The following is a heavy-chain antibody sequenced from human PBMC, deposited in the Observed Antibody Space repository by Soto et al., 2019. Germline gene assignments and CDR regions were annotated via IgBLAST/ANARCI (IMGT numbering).Heavy chain of an antibody. D-gene: IGHD3-3*01. CDR2: INHSGST. Sequence: PSETLSLTCAVYGGSFSGYYWSWIRQPPGKGLEWIGEINHSGSTNSNPSLKSRVTISVDTSKNLFSLKLSSVTAADTAVYFCARGRVTIFGVVIRVNWFDPWGQGTLVTVSS. CDR3: ARGRVTIFGVVIRVNWFDP. J-gene: IGHJ5*02. V-gene: IGHV4-34*01. CDR1: GGSFSGYY.